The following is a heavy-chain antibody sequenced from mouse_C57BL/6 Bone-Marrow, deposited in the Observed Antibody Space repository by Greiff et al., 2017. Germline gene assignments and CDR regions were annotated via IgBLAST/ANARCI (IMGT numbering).Heavy chain of an antibody. CDR2: IYPGSGST. CDR1: GYTFTSYW. D-gene: IGHD2-5*01. J-gene: IGHJ1*03. Sequence: QVQLKQSGAELVKPGASGKMSCKASGYTFTSYWITWVKQRPGQGLEWIGDIYPGSGSTNYNEKFKSKATLTVDTSSSTAYMQLSSLTSEDSAVYYCARPYYSNYWYFDVWGTGTTVTVSS. CDR3: ARPYYSNYWYFDV. V-gene: IGHV1-55*01.